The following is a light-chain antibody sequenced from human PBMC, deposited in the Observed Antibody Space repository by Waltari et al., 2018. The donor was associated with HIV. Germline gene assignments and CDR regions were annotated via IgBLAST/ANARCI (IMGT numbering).Light chain of an antibody. CDR2: DAA. J-gene: IGKJ4*01. V-gene: IGKV3-11*01. CDR1: QSVSSY. CDR3: QQRSNWPPLT. Sequence: EIVLTQSTATLSLSPGESATLSCRASQSVSSYLAWYQQKPGQAPRLLIYDAANRATGIPARFSGSGSGTDFTLTISSLEPEDFAVYYCQQRSNWPPLTFGGGTKVEIK.